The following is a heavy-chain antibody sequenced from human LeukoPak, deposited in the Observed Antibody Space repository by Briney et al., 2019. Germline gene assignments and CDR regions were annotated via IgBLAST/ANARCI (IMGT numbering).Heavy chain of an antibody. Sequence: SVKVSCKASGGTFSSYAISWVREAPGQGLEWMGGIIPIFGTANNAQTFQGRVTITTDESTSTAYMELSSLRSEDTAVYYCARGGCSGGSCYAYNWFDPWGQGTLVTVSS. V-gene: IGHV1-69*05. J-gene: IGHJ5*02. CDR1: GGTFSSYA. D-gene: IGHD2-15*01. CDR3: ARGGCSGGSCYAYNWFDP. CDR2: IIPIFGTA.